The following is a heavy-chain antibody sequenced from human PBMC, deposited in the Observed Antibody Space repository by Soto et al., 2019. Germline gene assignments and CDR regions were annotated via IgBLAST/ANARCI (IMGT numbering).Heavy chain of an antibody. D-gene: IGHD5-12*01. CDR2: IYPGDSDT. Sequence: GESLKISFKGSGYRFTSYWIGWVRQMPGKGLEWMWIIYPGDSDTRYSPSFQGQVTISADKSISTAYLQWSSLKASDTAMYYCAIASRAGYNRHAFDIWGQGTMVTVSS. J-gene: IGHJ3*02. V-gene: IGHV5-51*01. CDR1: GYRFTSYW. CDR3: AIASRAGYNRHAFDI.